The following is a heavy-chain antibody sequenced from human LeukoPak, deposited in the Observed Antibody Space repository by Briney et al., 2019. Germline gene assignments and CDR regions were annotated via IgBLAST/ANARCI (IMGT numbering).Heavy chain of an antibody. J-gene: IGHJ3*02. Sequence: GASVKVSCKASGGTFSSYAISWVRQAPGQGLEWMGGIIPIFGTANYAQKFQGRVTMTTNTSTSTVYMELRSLRSDGTAVYYCARHRLHRLYYDSSGYYHGAFDIWGQGTMVTVSS. V-gene: IGHV1-69*05. CDR1: GGTFSSYA. D-gene: IGHD3-22*01. CDR2: IIPIFGTA. CDR3: ARHRLHRLYYDSSGYYHGAFDI.